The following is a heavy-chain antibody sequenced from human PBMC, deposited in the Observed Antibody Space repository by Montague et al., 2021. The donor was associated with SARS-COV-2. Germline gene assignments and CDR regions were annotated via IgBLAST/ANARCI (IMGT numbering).Heavy chain of an antibody. D-gene: IGHD3/OR15-3a*01. CDR2: IKRGDT. CDR3: ARRPAPLPHLDWSQRYFDYYGLDV. J-gene: IGHJ6*02. Sequence: SETLSLTCAVYGGSYNPWGQSFNNYHWSWIRQSQGKGLEWIGDIKRGDTKYNPSLKSRVTISADTAKKEFSLMLTAVTAADTAVYYCARRPAPLPHLDWSQRYFDYYGLDVWGQGTAVIVS. CDR1: GGSYNPWGQSFNNYH. V-gene: IGHV4-34*12.